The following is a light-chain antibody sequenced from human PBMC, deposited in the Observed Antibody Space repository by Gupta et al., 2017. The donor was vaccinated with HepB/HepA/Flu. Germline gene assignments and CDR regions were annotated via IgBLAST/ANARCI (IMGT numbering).Light chain of an antibody. CDR3: GSYGGSNNMV. CDR2: EVT. CDR1: SSDVGGYKY. Sequence: QSALPQPPSPSGSPAQSVTISCTASSSDVGGYKYVSWYQQQPGKAPKLIIYEVTKRPAGVPDRFSGSKSGNTAALTVSGLQAEDEDDYYCGSYGGSNNMVFGGGTKLTVL. J-gene: IGLJ3*02. V-gene: IGLV2-8*01.